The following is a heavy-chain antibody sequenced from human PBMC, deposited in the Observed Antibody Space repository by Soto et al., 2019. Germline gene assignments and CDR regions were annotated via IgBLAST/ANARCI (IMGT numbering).Heavy chain of an antibody. J-gene: IGHJ5*02. CDR3: ARLMIWKAVAGQGGWFDP. CDR1: GFTFSSYS. Sequence: GGSLRLSCAASGFTFSSYSMNWVRQAPGKGLEWVSSISSSSSYIYYADSVKGRFTISRDNAKNSLYLQMNSLRAEDTAVYYCARLMIWKAVAGQGGWFDPWGQGTLVTVSS. CDR2: ISSSSSYI. V-gene: IGHV3-21*01. D-gene: IGHD6-19*01.